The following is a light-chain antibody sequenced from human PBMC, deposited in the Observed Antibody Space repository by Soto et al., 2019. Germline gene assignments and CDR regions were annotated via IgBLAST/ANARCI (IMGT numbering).Light chain of an antibody. CDR3: QQSYTLSPLT. J-gene: IGKJ4*01. Sequence: DIQMTQSPSSLSASVGDRVIITCRTSQSISNYLNWYQHKPGKAPKVLISAASNLQSGVPSRFSGSGSGTAFTLTISSLQAEDFATYFCQQSYTLSPLTFGGGTKVEIK. V-gene: IGKV1-39*01. CDR1: QSISNY. CDR2: AAS.